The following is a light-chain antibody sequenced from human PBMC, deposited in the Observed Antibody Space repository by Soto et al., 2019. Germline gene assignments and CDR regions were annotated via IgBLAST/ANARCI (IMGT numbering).Light chain of an antibody. Sequence: QSALTQPASVSGSPGQSITISCTGSSSDVGGYNYVSWYQHHPGKAPKLLIYNVSDRPSGVSNRFSGSKSGNTASLTISGLQAEDGAEYYCNSYATGSPLVFGGGTQLTVL. V-gene: IGLV2-14*03. J-gene: IGLJ3*02. CDR1: SSDVGGYNY. CDR3: NSYATGSPLV. CDR2: NVS.